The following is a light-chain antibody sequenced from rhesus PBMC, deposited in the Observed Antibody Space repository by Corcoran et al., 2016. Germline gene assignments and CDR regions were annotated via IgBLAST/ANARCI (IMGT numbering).Light chain of an antibody. J-gene: IGKJ1*01. CDR1: QNIYSN. CDR3: QQYYDKPWT. CDR2: AAS. Sequence: DIQMTQSPSALSASVGDRVTISCRASQNIYSNLAWYQQKPGKAPKLLIYAASSLQTGIPSRFSGSGSGTDFTLTISGLQPEDSAAYYCQQYYDKPWTFGQGTKVEIK. V-gene: IGKV1S8*01.